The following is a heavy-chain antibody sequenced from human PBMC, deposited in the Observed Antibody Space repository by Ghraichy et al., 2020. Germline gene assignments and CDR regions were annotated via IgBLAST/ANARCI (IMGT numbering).Heavy chain of an antibody. V-gene: IGHV3-30*18. Sequence: GSLRLSCAASGFTFSNSVMHWVRQAPGKGLEWVAVLSYDGNNKYYADSVKGRFTISRDSSKNTLYLQMNNLRPEDTAVYYCAKALYCSSTSCYLGSIYYYYMDVWGKGTTVTVSS. D-gene: IGHD2-2*01. J-gene: IGHJ6*03. CDR2: LSYDGNNK. CDR3: AKALYCSSTSCYLGSIYYYYMDV. CDR1: GFTFSNSV.